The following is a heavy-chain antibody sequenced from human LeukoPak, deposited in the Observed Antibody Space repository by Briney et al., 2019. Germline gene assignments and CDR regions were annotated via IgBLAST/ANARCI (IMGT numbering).Heavy chain of an antibody. CDR2: ISGSGGST. V-gene: IGHV3-23*01. CDR3: AKDLVYDSSGYYTPGAFDI. D-gene: IGHD3-22*01. J-gene: IGHJ3*02. CDR1: GFTVSSYA. Sequence: GGSLRLSCAASGFTVSSYAMSWVRQAPGKGLEWVSAISGSGGSTYYADSVKGRFTISRDNSKNTLYLQMNSLRAEDTAVYYCAKDLVYDSSGYYTPGAFDIWGQGTMVTDSS.